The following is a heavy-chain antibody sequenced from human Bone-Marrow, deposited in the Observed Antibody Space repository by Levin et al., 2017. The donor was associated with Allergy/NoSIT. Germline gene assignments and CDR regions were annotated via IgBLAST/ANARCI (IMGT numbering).Heavy chain of an antibody. Sequence: QRGESLKISCTASGFIFRTHGMHWVRQAPGKGLEWVAVIWYDGSKAFYVDSVKGRFTISRDNSKNTLFLQMNSLRAEDTAVYYCAREGDSHEYYSYHLDNWGPGTLVTVTS. V-gene: IGHV3-33*01. D-gene: IGHD2/OR15-2a*01. CDR2: IWYDGSKA. CDR1: GFIFRTHG. CDR3: AREGDSHEYYSYHLDN. J-gene: IGHJ4*02.